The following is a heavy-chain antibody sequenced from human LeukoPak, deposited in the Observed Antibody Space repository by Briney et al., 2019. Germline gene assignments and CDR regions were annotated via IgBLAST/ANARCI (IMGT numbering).Heavy chain of an antibody. CDR1: GFTFSSYW. CDR3: ARGEKQWLVRAPHFDY. D-gene: IGHD6-19*01. J-gene: IGHJ4*02. V-gene: IGHV3-7*01. CDR2: IKQDGSGK. Sequence: GGSLRLSCAASGFTFSSYWMSWVRQAPGKGLEWVANIKQDGSGKYYVDSVKGRFTISRDNAKNSLYLQMNSLRAEDTAVYYCARGEKQWLVRAPHFDYWGQGTLVTVSS.